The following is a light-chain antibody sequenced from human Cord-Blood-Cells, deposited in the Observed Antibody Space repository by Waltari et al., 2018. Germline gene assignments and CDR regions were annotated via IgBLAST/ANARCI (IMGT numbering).Light chain of an antibody. CDR1: QSVSSY. CDR3: QQRSNWPIP. V-gene: IGKV3-11*01. CDR2: DAS. Sequence: EIVLTQSPATLSLSPGERAHLSCRASQSVSSYLAWYQQKPGQAPRLLIYDASNRATGIPARFSGSGSGTDFTLTISSLEPEDFAVYYCQQRSNWPIPFGQGTRLEIK. J-gene: IGKJ5*01.